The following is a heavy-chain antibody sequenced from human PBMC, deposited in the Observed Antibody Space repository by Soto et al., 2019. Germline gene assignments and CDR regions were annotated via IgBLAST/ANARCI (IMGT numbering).Heavy chain of an antibody. CDR1: GFTFSSYA. CDR3: AKEAGGWTYNWFDP. D-gene: IGHD6-19*01. CDR2: ISGSGSST. Sequence: GGSLRLSCAASGFTFSSYAMSWVRQAPGKGLEWVSAISGSGSSTYYADSVKGRFTISRDNSKNTLFLKMNSLRGEDTAMYYCAKEAGGWTYNWFDPWGQGTLVTVSS. V-gene: IGHV3-23*01. J-gene: IGHJ5*02.